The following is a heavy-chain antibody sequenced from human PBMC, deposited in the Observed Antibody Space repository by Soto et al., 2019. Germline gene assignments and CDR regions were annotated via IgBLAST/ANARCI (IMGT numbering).Heavy chain of an antibody. CDR1: GGSVSSSGYY. CDR2: INHSGST. J-gene: IGHJ6*03. Sequence: SETLSLTCTVSGGSVSSSGYYWSWIRQPPGKGLEWIGEINHSGSTNYNPSLKSRVTISVDTSKNQFSLKLSSVTAADTAVYYCARGRSGGDYGPYYYYYYMDVWGKGTTVTVSS. D-gene: IGHD4-17*01. V-gene: IGHV4-39*07. CDR3: ARGRSGGDYGPYYYYYYMDV.